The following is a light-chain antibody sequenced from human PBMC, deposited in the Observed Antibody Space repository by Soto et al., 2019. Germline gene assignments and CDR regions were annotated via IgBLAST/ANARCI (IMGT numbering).Light chain of an antibody. CDR2: AAS. Sequence: DIQMTQSPSAVSASVGDRVTITCRASQDIGSWLAWYQQKPGKAPKIMIYAASSLQGGVPSRFSGSGSGTEFTLTISSLQPEDFATYYCQQASSFPPTFGQGTQLEIK. V-gene: IGKV1-12*01. CDR1: QDIGSW. J-gene: IGKJ5*01. CDR3: QQASSFPPT.